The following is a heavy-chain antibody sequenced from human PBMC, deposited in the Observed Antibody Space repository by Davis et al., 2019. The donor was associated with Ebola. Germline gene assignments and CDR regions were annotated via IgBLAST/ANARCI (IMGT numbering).Heavy chain of an antibody. CDR2: INAGNGNT. CDR1: GYTFTSYA. CDR3: ARQAFMDV. Sequence: AASVKVSCKASGYTFTSYAMHWVRQAPGQRLEWMGWINAGNGNTEYSQKFQGRVTITRDTSASTAYMELSSLRFEDTAVYYCARQAFMDVWGQGTTVTVSS. J-gene: IGHJ6*02. V-gene: IGHV1-3*01.